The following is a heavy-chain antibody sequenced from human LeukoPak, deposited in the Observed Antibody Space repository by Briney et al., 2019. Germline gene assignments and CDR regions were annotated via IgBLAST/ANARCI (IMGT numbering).Heavy chain of an antibody. J-gene: IGHJ4*02. Sequence: ASVKVSCKASGGTFSSYAISWVRLAPGQGLEWMGWISAYNGDTEYAQKFQARVTMTTDTSTSTAYMELRTLRSDDTAVYFDYWGQGTLVTVSS. V-gene: IGHV1-18*01. CDR1: GGTFSSYA. CDR2: ISAYNGDT. CDR3: Y.